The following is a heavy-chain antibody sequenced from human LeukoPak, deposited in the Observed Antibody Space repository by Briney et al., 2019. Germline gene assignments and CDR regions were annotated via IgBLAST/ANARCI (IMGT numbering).Heavy chain of an antibody. J-gene: IGHJ4*02. D-gene: IGHD2-2*01. V-gene: IGHV3-53*01. CDR3: ARSEVPALLFDY. CDR1: GFTVSSNY. Sequence: HPGGSLRLSCAASGFTVSSNYMSWVRQAPGKGLEWVSVIYSGGSTYYADSVKGRFTISRDNSKNTLYLQMNSLRAEDTAVYYCARSEVPALLFDYWGQGTLVTVSS. CDR2: IYSGGST.